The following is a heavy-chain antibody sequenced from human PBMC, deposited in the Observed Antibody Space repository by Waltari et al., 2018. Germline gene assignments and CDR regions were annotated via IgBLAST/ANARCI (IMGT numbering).Heavy chain of an antibody. J-gene: IGHJ3*02. D-gene: IGHD2-2*01. CDR2: INAGNGNT. CDR3: ARAYCSSTSCYWTDAFDI. Sequence: QVQLVQSGAEVKKPGASVKVSCKASGYTFTSYAMHWVRQAPGQRLEWMGWINAGNGNTKYSQEFQGRVTITRDTSASTAYMELSSLRSEDMAVYYCARAYCSSTSCYWTDAFDIWGQGTMVTVSS. V-gene: IGHV1-3*03. CDR1: GYTFTSYA.